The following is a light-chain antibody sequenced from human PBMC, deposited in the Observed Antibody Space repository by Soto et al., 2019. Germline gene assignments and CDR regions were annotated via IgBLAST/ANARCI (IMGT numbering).Light chain of an antibody. Sequence: DIQGTQSPATLSASVGDRVTIACRSSQSINIYLAWYRQKPGKAPELLIYQASNLQSGVPSRFRGSGSETDFTLTITSLQPEDFATYYCQQSYTTPRTFGQGTKVDIK. CDR3: QQSYTTPRT. CDR2: QAS. J-gene: IGKJ1*01. V-gene: IGKV1-39*01. CDR1: QSINIY.